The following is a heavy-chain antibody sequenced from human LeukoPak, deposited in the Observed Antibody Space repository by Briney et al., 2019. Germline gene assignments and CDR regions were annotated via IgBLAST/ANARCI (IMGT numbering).Heavy chain of an antibody. CDR1: GGSFSGYY. CDR2: INHSGST. J-gene: IGHJ5*02. Sequence: SETLSLTCAVYGGSFSGYYWSWIRQPPGKGLEWIGEINHSGSTNYNPSLKSRVTISVDTSKNQFSLKLSSVTAADTAVYCCARGLRDYVWGSYRYPNWSDPWGQGTLVTVSS. V-gene: IGHV4-34*01. CDR3: ARGLRDYVWGSYRYPNWSDP. D-gene: IGHD3-16*02.